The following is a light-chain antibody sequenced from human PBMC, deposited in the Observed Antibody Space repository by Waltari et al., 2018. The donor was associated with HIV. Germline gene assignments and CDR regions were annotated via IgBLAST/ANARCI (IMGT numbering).Light chain of an antibody. V-gene: IGKV1-39*01. CDR2: SAS. Sequence: DILMTTYPSSVSASVGDRVTITCRTNRHINNYISWYQHQPGKAPKLLFYSASSLQSGVPARFGGSGSGTDFTRTISSLHPEYFTTHDWQHSWTFGQGTKIEIK. CDR1: RHINNY. CDR3: QHSWT. J-gene: IGKJ1*01.